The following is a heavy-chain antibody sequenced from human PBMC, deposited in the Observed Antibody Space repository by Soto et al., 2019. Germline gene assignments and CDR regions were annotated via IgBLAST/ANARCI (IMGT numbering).Heavy chain of an antibody. Sequence: GASVKVSCKAPRYTFTDYAITWVQPAPGQGLEWVGWISTSIGDTNFAQNFQGTVTLTTDTSMTTAYMEVTSLRPDDTATYYCARAAYCSGGTCTNWFHPWGQGTLVTVSS. CDR3: ARAAYCSGGTCTNWFHP. V-gene: IGHV1-18*04. CDR1: RYTFTDYA. J-gene: IGHJ5*02. D-gene: IGHD2-15*01. CDR2: ISTSIGDT.